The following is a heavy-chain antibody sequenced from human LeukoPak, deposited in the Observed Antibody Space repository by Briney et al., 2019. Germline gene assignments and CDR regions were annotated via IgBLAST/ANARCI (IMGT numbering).Heavy chain of an antibody. CDR1: GFTFSKAW. CDR3: TTKYGTGY. CDR2: IKSKTDGGAT. V-gene: IGHV3-15*01. Sequence: GGSLRLSCAASGFTFSKAWMTWVRQAPGKGLEWVGRIKSKTDGGATDYAAPVKGTFTISRDDSQNTLSLQMNSLNTEDTAVYYCTTKYGTGYWGQGTLVTVSS. D-gene: IGHD3/OR15-3a*01. J-gene: IGHJ4*02.